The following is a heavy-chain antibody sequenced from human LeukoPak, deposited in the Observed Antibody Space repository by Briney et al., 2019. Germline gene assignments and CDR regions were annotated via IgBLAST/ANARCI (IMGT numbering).Heavy chain of an antibody. J-gene: IGHJ5*02. Sequence: GASVKVSCKASGYTFTGYYMHWVRQAPGQGLEWMGWINPNSGGTNYAQKFQGRVTMTRDTSISTAYMELSRLRSDDTAVYYCASPYSGSYYRGDWFDPWGQGTLVTVSS. CDR1: GYTFTGYY. D-gene: IGHD1-26*01. CDR3: ASPYSGSYYRGDWFDP. CDR2: INPNSGGT. V-gene: IGHV1-2*02.